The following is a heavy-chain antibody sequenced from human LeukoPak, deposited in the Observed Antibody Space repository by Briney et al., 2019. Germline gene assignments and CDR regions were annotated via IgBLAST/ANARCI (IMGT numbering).Heavy chain of an antibody. J-gene: IGHJ4*02. V-gene: IGHV3-23*01. CDR1: GFTFSSYA. D-gene: IGHD3-3*01. CDR2: ISGSGGST. CDR3: ARDYTSYYDFWSGYPYFDY. Sequence: GGSLRLSCAASGFTFSSYAMSWVRQAPGKGLEWVSAISGSGGSTYYADSVKGRFTISRDNSKNTPYLQMNSLRAEDTAVYYCARDYTSYYDFWSGYPYFDYWGQGTLATVSS.